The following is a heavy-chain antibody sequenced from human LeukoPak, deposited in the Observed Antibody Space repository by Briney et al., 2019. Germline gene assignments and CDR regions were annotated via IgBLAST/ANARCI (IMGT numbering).Heavy chain of an antibody. J-gene: IGHJ4*02. CDR2: FDPEDGET. Sequence: ASVKVSCKVSGYTLTELSMHWVRQAPGKGLEWMGGFDPEDGETIYAQKFQGRVTMTEDTSTDTAYMELSSPRSEDTAVYYCATDYSSSWYFDYWGQGTLVTVSS. V-gene: IGHV1-24*01. CDR1: GYTLTELS. D-gene: IGHD6-13*01. CDR3: ATDYSSSWYFDY.